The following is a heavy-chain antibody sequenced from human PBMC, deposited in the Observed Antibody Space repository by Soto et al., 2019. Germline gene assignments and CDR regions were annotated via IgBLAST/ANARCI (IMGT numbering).Heavy chain of an antibody. D-gene: IGHD4-17*01. J-gene: IGHJ4*02. CDR3: ARDYLDYGDGYFDY. Sequence: GGSLRLSCAASVFTFSSYAMHWVRQAPGKGLEWVAVISYDGSNKYYADSVKGRFTISRDNSKNTLYLQMNSLRAEDTAVYYCARDYLDYGDGYFDYWGQGTLVTVSS. CDR2: ISYDGSNK. CDR1: VFTFSSYA. V-gene: IGHV3-30-3*01.